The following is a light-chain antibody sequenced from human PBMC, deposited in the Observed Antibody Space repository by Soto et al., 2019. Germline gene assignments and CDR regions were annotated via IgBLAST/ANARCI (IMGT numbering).Light chain of an antibody. J-gene: IGLJ1*01. Sequence: QSVLTQPRSVSESPGQSVTISCTGTSSDIGGYNYVSWYQQHPGKAPKLMIYDVIKRPSGVPDRFSGSKSGNTASLTIYGLQAEDEADYYCCSYAGSYTHVFGTGTKLTVL. CDR1: SSDIGGYNY. CDR2: DVI. V-gene: IGLV2-11*01. CDR3: CSYAGSYTHV.